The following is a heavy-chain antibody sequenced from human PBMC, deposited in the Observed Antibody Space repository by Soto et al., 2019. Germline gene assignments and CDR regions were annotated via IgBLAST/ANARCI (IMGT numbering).Heavy chain of an antibody. CDR2: INHSGST. V-gene: IGHV4-34*01. J-gene: IGHJ4*02. CDR1: GGSLSGYY. Sequence: PSETLSLTCAVYGGSLSGYYWSWIRQPPGKGLEWIGEINHSGSTNYNPSLKSRVTISVDTSKNQFSLKLSSVTAADTAVYYCARGGGIAARPRYSSGWFLGYFDYWGQGTLVTVSS. D-gene: IGHD6-19*01. CDR3: ARGGGIAARPRYSSGWFLGYFDY.